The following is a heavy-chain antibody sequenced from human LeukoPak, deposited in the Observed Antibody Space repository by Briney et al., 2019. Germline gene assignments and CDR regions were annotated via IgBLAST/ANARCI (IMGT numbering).Heavy chain of an antibody. D-gene: IGHD4-17*01. CDR2: ISYSGST. V-gene: IGHV4-59*12. J-gene: IGHJ4*02. CDR3: ARGGTVTTRAFDY. Sequence: SETLSLTCTVSGGSISSYYWCWVRQPPGKGLEWIGYISYSGSTNYNPSLKSRVTISVDTSKNQFSLNLSSVTAADTAVYYCARGGTVTTRAFDYWGQGTLVTVSS. CDR1: GGSISSYY.